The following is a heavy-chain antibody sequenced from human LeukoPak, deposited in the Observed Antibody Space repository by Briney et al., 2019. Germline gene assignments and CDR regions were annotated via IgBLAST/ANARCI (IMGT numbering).Heavy chain of an antibody. D-gene: IGHD5-18*01. J-gene: IGHJ6*02. CDR3: AREPRGYSYGYGYYGMDV. CDR1: GFTFSSYA. CDR2: ISYDGGNK. V-gene: IGHV3-30-3*01. Sequence: PGGSLRLSCAASGFTFSSYAMHWVRQAPGKGLEWVAVISYDGGNKYYADSVKGRFTISRDNSKNTLYLQMNSLRAEDTAVYYCAREPRGYSYGYGYYGMDVWGQGTTVTVSS.